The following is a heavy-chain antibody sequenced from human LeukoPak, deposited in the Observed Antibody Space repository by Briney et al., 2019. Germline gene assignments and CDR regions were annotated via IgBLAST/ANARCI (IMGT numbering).Heavy chain of an antibody. Sequence: PGTSLRLSCVASGFTFTNYAMSWVRQAPGKGLEWVSAITGSDGSSYYADSVKGRFTISRDNSKNTLYLQVNSLRAEDTAVYYCARDRRYGVHWYYGMDVWGQGTTVTVSS. J-gene: IGHJ6*02. D-gene: IGHD3-16*02. CDR3: ARDRRYGVHWYYGMDV. V-gene: IGHV3-23*01. CDR1: GFTFTNYA. CDR2: ITGSDGSS.